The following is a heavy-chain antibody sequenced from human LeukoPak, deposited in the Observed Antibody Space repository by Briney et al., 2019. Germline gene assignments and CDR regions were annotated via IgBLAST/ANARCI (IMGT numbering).Heavy chain of an antibody. D-gene: IGHD6-13*01. CDR3: AKAEGISSSWYSLFPYYYYYGMDV. V-gene: IGHV3-23*01. J-gene: IGHJ6*02. CDR2: ISGSGGST. Sequence: GGSLRLSCAASGFTFSSYAMSWVRQAPGKGLEWVSAISGSGGSTYYADSVKGRFTISRDNSKNTLYLQMNSLRAEDTAVYYCAKAEGISSSWYSLFPYYYYYGMDVWGQGTTVTVSS. CDR1: GFTFSSYA.